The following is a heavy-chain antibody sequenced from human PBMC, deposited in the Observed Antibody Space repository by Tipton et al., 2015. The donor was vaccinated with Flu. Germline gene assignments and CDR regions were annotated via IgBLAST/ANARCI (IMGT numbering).Heavy chain of an antibody. Sequence: QLVQSGAEVKKPGASVKVSCKASGYTFTSYGISWVRQAPGQGLEWMGWISAYNGNTNYAQKLQGRVTMTTDTSTSTAYMELRSLRSDDTAVYYCARRRARGYNYEWRDFSFENWGQGTLVTVSS. CDR3: ARRRARGYNYEWRDFSFEN. D-gene: IGHD5-18*01. CDR2: ISAYNGNT. J-gene: IGHJ4*02. CDR1: GYTFTSYG. V-gene: IGHV1-18*01.